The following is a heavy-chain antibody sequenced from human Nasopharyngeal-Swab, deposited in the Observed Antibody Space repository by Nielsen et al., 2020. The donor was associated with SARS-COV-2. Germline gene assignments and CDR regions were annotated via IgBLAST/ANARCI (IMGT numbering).Heavy chain of an antibody. D-gene: IGHD3-16*02. V-gene: IGHV3-11*04. CDR3: ARGVWGSYRDYFDY. J-gene: IGHJ4*02. Sequence: WIRQPPGKGLGWVSYISSSSTIYYADSVKGRFTISRDNAKNSLYLQMNSLGAEDTAVYYCARGVWGSYRDYFDYWGQGTLVTVSS. CDR2: ISSSSTI.